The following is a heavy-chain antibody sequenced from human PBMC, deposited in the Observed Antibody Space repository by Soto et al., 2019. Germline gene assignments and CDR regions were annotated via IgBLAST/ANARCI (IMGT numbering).Heavy chain of an antibody. J-gene: IGHJ4*02. D-gene: IGHD2-15*01. Sequence: QVQLVQSGAEVKKPGASVKVSCKASGYTFTSLDINWVRQATGQGLEWMGWMNPNSGSTGSAQKFQGRVAMTRDTSINTAYMELSSLGSDDTAVYYCARGRGYSDGIDYWGQGTLVTVSS. V-gene: IGHV1-8*01. CDR2: MNPNSGST. CDR1: GYTFTSLD. CDR3: ARGRGYSDGIDY.